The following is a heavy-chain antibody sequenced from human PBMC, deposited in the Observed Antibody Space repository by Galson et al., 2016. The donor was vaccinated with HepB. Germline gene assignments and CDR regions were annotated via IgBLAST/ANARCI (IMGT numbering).Heavy chain of an antibody. Sequence: SVKVSCKASGGTFGSYAISWVRQAPGQGLEWMGGIIPIFGTANYAQNFQGRVTLTADESTSTAYMELSSLRSEDTAIYYCEARSGSADIDYWGKGTLVTVSS. CDR2: IIPIFGTA. CDR1: GGTFGSYA. CDR3: EARSGSADIDY. V-gene: IGHV1-69*13. D-gene: IGHD1-26*01. J-gene: IGHJ4*02.